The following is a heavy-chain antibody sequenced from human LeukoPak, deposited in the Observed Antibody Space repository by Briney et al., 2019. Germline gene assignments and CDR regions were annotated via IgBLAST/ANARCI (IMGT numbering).Heavy chain of an antibody. CDR2: INPSGGST. V-gene: IGHV1-46*01. CDR3: ATASAGNLVDY. CDR1: GYTFTSCY. Sequence: GASVKVSCKASGYTFTSCYTHWVRQAPGQGLEWMGIINPSGGSTSYAQKFQGRVTMTEDTSTDTAYMELSSLRSEDTAVYYCATASAGNLVDYWGPGTLVTVSS. J-gene: IGHJ4*02. D-gene: IGHD1-14*01.